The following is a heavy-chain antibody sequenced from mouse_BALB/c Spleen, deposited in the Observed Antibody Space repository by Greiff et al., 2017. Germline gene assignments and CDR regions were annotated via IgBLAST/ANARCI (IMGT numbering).Heavy chain of an antibody. CDR3: ARRYGSSPFAY. CDR1: GYSITSDYA. Sequence: EVKLVESGPGLVKPSQSLSLTCTVTGYSITSDYAWNWIRQFPGNKLEWMGYISYSGSTSYNPSLKSRISITRDTSKNQFFLQLNSVTTEDTATYYCARRYGSSPFAYWGQGTLVTVSA. CDR2: ISYSGST. D-gene: IGHD1-1*01. V-gene: IGHV3-2*02. J-gene: IGHJ3*01.